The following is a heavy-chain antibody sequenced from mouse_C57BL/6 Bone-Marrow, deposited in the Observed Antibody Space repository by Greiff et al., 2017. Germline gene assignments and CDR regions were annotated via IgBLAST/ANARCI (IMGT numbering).Heavy chain of an antibody. CDR3: ARRRGICDGYYGFAY. CDR2: IYPGSGST. CDR1: GYTFTSYW. V-gene: IGHV1-55*01. D-gene: IGHD2-3*01. J-gene: IGHJ3*01. Sequence: QVQLQQPGAELVKPGASVKMSCKASGYTFTSYWITWVKQRPGQGLEWIGDIYPGSGSTNYNEKFKSKATLTVDTSSSTAYMQLSSLTSEDSAVYDCARRRGICDGYYGFAYWGQGTLVTVSA.